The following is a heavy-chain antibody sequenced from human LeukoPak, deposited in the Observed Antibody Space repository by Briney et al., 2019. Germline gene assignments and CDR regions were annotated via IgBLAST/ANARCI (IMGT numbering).Heavy chain of an antibody. CDR2: IIPILGIA. CDR1: GGTFSSCS. V-gene: IGHV1-69*04. D-gene: IGHD4-17*01. J-gene: IGHJ6*02. CDR3: ARDLGSPGYGDYYYGMDV. Sequence: ASVTVSCKASGGTFSSCSISWVRQAPGPGLEWMGRIIPILGIANYAQKFLGRVTITADKSTSTAYIQLSSLRSEDTAAYYCARDLGSPGYGDYYYGMDVWGQGTTVTVSS.